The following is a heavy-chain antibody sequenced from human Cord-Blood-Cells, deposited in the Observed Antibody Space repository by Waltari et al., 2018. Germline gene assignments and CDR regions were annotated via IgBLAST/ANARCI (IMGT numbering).Heavy chain of an antibody. CDR1: GFTFSSYG. CDR3: ASGPDYGDYIGY. CDR2: IWYDGSNK. Sequence: QVQLAESGGGVVQPGRSLGLSCAASGFTFSSYGMHWVRQAPGKGLGGVAVIWYDGSNKYYADSVKGRFAISRDNSKNTLYLQMNSLRAEDTAVYYCASGPDYGDYIGYWGQGTLVTVSS. V-gene: IGHV3-33*01. D-gene: IGHD4-17*01. J-gene: IGHJ4*02.